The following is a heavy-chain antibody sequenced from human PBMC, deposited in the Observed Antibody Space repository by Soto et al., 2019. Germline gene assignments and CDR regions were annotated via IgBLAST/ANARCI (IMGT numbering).Heavy chain of an antibody. Sequence: PGGSLRLSCAASGFTFSNYWMHWVRQAPGKGLVWVSAINGDGSTTSHADSVKGRFTISRDNSKNTLYLQMNSLRAEDTAVYYCAKSGGLFYGDYVGYFDYWGQGTLVTAPQ. CDR1: GFTFSNYW. J-gene: IGHJ4*02. V-gene: IGHV3-74*01. CDR2: INGDGSTT. D-gene: IGHD4-17*01. CDR3: AKSGGLFYGDYVGYFDY.